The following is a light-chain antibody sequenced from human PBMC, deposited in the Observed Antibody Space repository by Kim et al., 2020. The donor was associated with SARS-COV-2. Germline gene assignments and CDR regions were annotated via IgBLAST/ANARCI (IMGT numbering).Light chain of an antibody. CDR1: SNDVGAFAY. J-gene: IGLJ3*02. CDR3: CSHTIRSTWV. CDR2: DVS. V-gene: IGLV2-14*03. Sequence: QSALTQPASVSASPGQSITISCAGTSNDVGAFAYVSWYQQQPGDAPKLMIYDVSKRPSGVSRRFSGSKSDNTASLTIAGLQAEDEADYYCCSHTIRSTWVFGAGTQLTVL.